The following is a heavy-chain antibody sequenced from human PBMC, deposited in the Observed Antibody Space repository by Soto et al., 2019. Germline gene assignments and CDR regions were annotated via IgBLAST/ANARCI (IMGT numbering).Heavy chain of an antibody. CDR1: GGSFSGYY. CDR2: INHSGST. Sequence: SETLSLTCAVYGGSFSGYYWSWIRQPPGKGLEWIGEINHSGSTNYNPSLKSRVTISVDTSKNQFSLKLSSVTAADTAVYYCARELPVNIVVVPAAMRSVRKYNWFDPWGQGTLVTVSS. V-gene: IGHV4-34*01. J-gene: IGHJ5*02. D-gene: IGHD2-2*01. CDR3: ARELPVNIVVVPAAMRSVRKYNWFDP.